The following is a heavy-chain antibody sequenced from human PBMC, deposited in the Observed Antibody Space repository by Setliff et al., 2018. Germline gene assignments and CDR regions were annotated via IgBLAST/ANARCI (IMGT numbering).Heavy chain of an antibody. Sequence: GGSLRLSCSAPGFTFNTYTMHWVRQAPGTGLEWVAFTRHDGSYKYYTDSVNGRFIISRDNSRNTLFLQMNSLRADDTALYYCAKAGSEHVVVVTGGYFDYWGQGILVTVSS. CDR3: AKAGSEHVVVVTGGYFDY. D-gene: IGHD2-21*02. CDR2: TRHDGSYK. V-gene: IGHV3-30*02. J-gene: IGHJ4*02. CDR1: GFTFNTYT.